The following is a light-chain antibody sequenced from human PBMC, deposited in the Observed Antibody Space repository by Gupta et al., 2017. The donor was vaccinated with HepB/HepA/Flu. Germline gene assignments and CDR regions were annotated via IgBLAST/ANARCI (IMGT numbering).Light chain of an antibody. CDR1: QSVSSSY. Sequence: IVLPQSPGTLSLSPGERATLSCRASQSVSSSYLAWYQQKPGQAPRLLIYGASSRATGIPDRFSGSGSGTDFTLTISRLEPEDFAVYYCQQYGSSPRNTFGQGTKLEIK. CDR2: GAS. V-gene: IGKV3-20*01. CDR3: QQYGSSPRNT. J-gene: IGKJ2*01.